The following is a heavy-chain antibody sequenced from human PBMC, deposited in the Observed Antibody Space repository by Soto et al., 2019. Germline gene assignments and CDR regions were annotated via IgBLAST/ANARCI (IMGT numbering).Heavy chain of an antibody. J-gene: IGHJ5*02. CDR3: ARGGIAARKGRWFDP. CDR1: GGSLRDYY. CDR2: IHYSGST. V-gene: IGHV4-59*01. Sequence: PSESLALPCAFSGGSLRDYYWTWIRQPPGKGLEWIGYIHYSGSTNYNPSLKSRVTISVDTSKNQFSLKLRSVTAADTAMYHCARGGIAARKGRWFDPWGQGAPVTVSS. D-gene: IGHD6-6*01.